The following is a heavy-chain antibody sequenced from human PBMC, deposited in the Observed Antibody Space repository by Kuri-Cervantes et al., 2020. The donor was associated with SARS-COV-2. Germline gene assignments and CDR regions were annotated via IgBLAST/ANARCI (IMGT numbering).Heavy chain of an antibody. CDR3: ARLVYLGESSLFWFDY. Sequence: SETLSLTCTVSGGSISSSSYYWGWIRQPPGKGLEWIGSIYYSGSTYYNPSLKSRVTISVDTSKNQFSLKLSSVTAADTAVYYCARLVYLGESSLFWFDYWGQGTLVTVSS. J-gene: IGHJ4*02. D-gene: IGHD3-16*02. CDR2: IYYSGST. V-gene: IGHV4-39*01. CDR1: GGSISSSSYY.